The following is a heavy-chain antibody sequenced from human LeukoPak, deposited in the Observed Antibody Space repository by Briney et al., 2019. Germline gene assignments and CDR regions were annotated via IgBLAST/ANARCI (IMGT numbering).Heavy chain of an antibody. D-gene: IGHD4-17*01. CDR3: ARDSRGDITTVTTPPDY. V-gene: IGHV1-2*02. J-gene: IGHJ4*02. CDR2: ISTYSGNT. Sequence: GASVKVSCKASGYTFTDFYIHWVRQAPGQGLEWMGWISTYSGNTNYAQKLQGRVTMTRDTSTSTVYMELSSLRSEDTAVYYCARDSRGDITTVTTPPDYWGQGTLVTVSS. CDR1: GYTFTDFY.